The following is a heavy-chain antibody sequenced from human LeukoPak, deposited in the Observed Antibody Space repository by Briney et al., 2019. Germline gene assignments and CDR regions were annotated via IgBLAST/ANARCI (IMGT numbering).Heavy chain of an antibody. V-gene: IGHV4-34*01. Sequence: PSETLSLTCAVYGGSFSGYYWSWIRQPPGKGLEWIGEINHSGSTNYNPSLKSRVIISVDTSKNQFSLKLSSVTAADTAVYYCARGERIDTAMESHFDYWGQGTLVTVSS. CDR2: INHSGST. D-gene: IGHD5-18*01. J-gene: IGHJ4*02. CDR1: GGSFSGYY. CDR3: ARGERIDTAMESHFDY.